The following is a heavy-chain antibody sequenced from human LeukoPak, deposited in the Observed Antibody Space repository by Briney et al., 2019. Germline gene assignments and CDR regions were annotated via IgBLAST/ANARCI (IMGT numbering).Heavy chain of an antibody. CDR3: ARVYRSGDCEDY. V-gene: IGHV4-31*03. CDR2: IYYSGSS. D-gene: IGHD7-27*01. J-gene: IGHJ4*02. CDR1: GGSISSGVSY. Sequence: PSETLSLTCTVSGGSISSGVSYWSWIRQHPGKGLEWIAYIYYSGSSSYNPSLKSRVTISVDTSKNQFSLKLSSVTAADTAVYYCARVYRSGDCEDYWGQGTLVTVSS.